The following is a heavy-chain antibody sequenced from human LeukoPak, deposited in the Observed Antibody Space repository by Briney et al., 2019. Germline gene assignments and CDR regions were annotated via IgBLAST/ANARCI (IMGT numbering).Heavy chain of an antibody. D-gene: IGHD3-10*01. Sequence: ASVKVSCKASGGTFSSYAISWVRQAPGQGLEWMGRIIPILGIANYAQKFQGRVTITADKSTSTAYMELSSLRSEDTAVYYCARDRYGSGSYPKQPVDWGQGTLVTVSS. CDR2: IIPILGIA. J-gene: IGHJ4*02. CDR3: ARDRYGSGSYPKQPVD. V-gene: IGHV1-69*04. CDR1: GGTFSSYA.